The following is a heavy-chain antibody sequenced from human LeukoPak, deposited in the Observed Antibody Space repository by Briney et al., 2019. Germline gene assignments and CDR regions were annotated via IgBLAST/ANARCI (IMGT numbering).Heavy chain of an antibody. J-gene: IGHJ4*02. CDR1: GFTSSSYT. V-gene: IGHV3-30-3*01. CDR3: ARETVGAPDY. Sequence: GRSLRLSCAASGFTSSSYTMHWVRHAPGQGLEWVEIMSYDGSNKYYAESVKGRFTISRDNSKNTLYLQMNSLRAEDTAVYYCARETVGAPDYWGQGTLVTVSS. CDR2: MSYDGSNK. D-gene: IGHD1-26*01.